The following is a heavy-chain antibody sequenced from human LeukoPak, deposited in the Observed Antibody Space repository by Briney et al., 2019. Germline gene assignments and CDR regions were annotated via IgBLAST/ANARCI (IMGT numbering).Heavy chain of an antibody. D-gene: IGHD6-19*01. CDR1: GFTVSSNY. V-gene: IGHV3-66*01. CDR2: IYSADTT. CDR3: ASRVRLAGTESGFDY. Sequence: PGGSLRLSCAASGFTVSSNYMSWVRQAPGKGLEWVLVIYSADTTYYADSVKGRFTISRDSSKNTLYHQMNSLRVEDTAVYYCASRVRLAGTESGFDYWGQGTLVTVS. J-gene: IGHJ4*02.